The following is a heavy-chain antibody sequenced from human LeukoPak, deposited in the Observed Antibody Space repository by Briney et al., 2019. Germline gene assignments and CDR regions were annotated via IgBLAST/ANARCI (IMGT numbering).Heavy chain of an antibody. J-gene: IGHJ4*02. CDR3: AATTTVTTPGY. D-gene: IGHD4-17*01. CDR1: GYSISLGYY. CDR2: IHHSGRT. V-gene: IGHV4-38-2*01. Sequence: SETLSLTCAVSGYSISLGYYWGWIRQPPGKGLEWIGSIHHSGRTYYNPSLKGRVTISVDTSKNQFSLRLYSVTAADTAVYYCAATTTVTTPGYWGQGTLVTVSS.